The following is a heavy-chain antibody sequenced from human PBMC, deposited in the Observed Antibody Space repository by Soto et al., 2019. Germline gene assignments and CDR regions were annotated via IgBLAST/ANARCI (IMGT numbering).Heavy chain of an antibody. D-gene: IGHD6-19*01. Sequence: QVQLVQSGAEVKKPGASVKVSCKASGYTFTSYDINWVRQATGQGLEWMGWMNPNSGNTGYAQKFQGRVTMTRNTSISTAYMELSSLRSEDTAVYYCARGLGGRQWLLKGPWGDYYYYYGMDVWGQGTTVTVSS. J-gene: IGHJ6*02. CDR1: GYTFTSYD. CDR2: MNPNSGNT. CDR3: ARGLGGRQWLLKGPWGDYYYYYGMDV. V-gene: IGHV1-8*01.